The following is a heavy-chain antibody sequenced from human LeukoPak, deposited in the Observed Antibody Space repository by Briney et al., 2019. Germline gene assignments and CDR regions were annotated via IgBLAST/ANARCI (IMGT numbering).Heavy chain of an antibody. D-gene: IGHD4-17*01. CDR1: GFTFSSYA. V-gene: IGHV3-23*01. Sequence: GGSLRLSCAASGFTFSSYAMSWVRQAPGKGLEWVSAISGSGGSTYYADSVKGRFTISRDNSKNTLYLQMNSLRAEDTALYYCATDYGDYSSDYWGQGTLVTVSS. J-gene: IGHJ4*02. CDR2: ISGSGGST. CDR3: ATDYGDYSSDY.